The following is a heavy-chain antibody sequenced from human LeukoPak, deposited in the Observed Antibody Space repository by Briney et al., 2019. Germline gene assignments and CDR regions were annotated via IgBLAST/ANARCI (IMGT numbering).Heavy chain of an antibody. CDR3: ARAGYYDSSGRNWFDP. D-gene: IGHD3-22*01. CDR2: ISGSAGST. CDR1: GFTFDNYA. J-gene: IGHJ5*02. Sequence: GGSLRLSCAASGFTFDNYAMSWVRQAPGKGLEWVSSISGSAGSTYYADSVKGRFTISRDNSKNTLYLQMNSLRAEDTAVYYCARAGYYDSSGRNWFDPWGQGTLVTVSS. V-gene: IGHV3-23*01.